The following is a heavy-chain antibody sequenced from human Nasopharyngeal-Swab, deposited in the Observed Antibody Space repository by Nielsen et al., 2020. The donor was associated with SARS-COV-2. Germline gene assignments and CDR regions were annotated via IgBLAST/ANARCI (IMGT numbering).Heavy chain of an antibody. Sequence: SETLSLTCAVYGGSFSGHYWSWIRQPPGKGLEWIGEIYHSGSTNHNPSLKRRVTISVDTSKSQFSLKLSSVTAADTAVYYCARDRCSGGSCSFYYYYGMDVWGQGTTVTVSS. CDR3: ARDRCSGGSCSFYYYYGMDV. CDR1: GGSFSGHY. CDR2: IYHSGST. V-gene: IGHV4-34*01. J-gene: IGHJ6*02. D-gene: IGHD2-15*01.